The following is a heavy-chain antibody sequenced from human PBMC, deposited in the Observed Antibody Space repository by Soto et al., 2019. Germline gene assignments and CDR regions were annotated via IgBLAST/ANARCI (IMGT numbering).Heavy chain of an antibody. CDR2: ISYDGSNK. CDR1: GFTFSSYA. J-gene: IGHJ3*02. V-gene: IGHV3-30-3*01. Sequence: QVQLVESGGGVVQPGRSLRLSCAASGFTFSSYAMHWVRQAPGKGLVWVAVISYDGSNKYYADSVKGRFTISRDNSKNTLYLQMNSLSAEDTAVYYCARGVVTRPFGGVIVSGAFDIWGQGTMVTVSS. D-gene: IGHD3-16*02. CDR3: ARGVVTRPFGGVIVSGAFDI.